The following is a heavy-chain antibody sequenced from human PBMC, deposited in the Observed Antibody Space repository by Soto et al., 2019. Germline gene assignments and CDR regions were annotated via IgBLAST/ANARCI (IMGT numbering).Heavy chain of an antibody. CDR3: ARGRGYVYGSNCDGLDV. V-gene: IGHV4-34*01. D-gene: IGHD3-16*01. CDR2: INHSGTT. Sequence: SETLSLTCGVYRGSFSGFYWSWVRQTPGGGLEWIGEINHSGTTNYNPSFQNRVTISVDKSTNNFSLKMTSVTAADAAVYYCARGRGYVYGSNCDGLDVWGQGTTVTVS. CDR1: RGSFSGFY. J-gene: IGHJ6*02.